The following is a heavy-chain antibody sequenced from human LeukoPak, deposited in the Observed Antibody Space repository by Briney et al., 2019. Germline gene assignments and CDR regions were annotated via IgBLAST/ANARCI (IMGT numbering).Heavy chain of an antibody. J-gene: IGHJ3*02. CDR2: INHSGRN. Sequence: PSETLSLTCAVYGGSFSGYYWSWIRHPPGKWLEWIGEINHSGRNNYNPSLKGRVTISVDTSKNQFSLKLSSVTAAATAVYYCARARRGYAFDIWGQGTMVTVSS. V-gene: IGHV4-34*01. CDR1: GGSFSGYY. D-gene: IGHD3-10*01. CDR3: ARARRGYAFDI.